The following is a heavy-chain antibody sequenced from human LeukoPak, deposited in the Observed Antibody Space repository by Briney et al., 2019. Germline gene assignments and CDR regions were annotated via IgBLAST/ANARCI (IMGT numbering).Heavy chain of an antibody. CDR2: IYSGGST. CDR3: AREYYDFWSGSFQH. D-gene: IGHD3-3*01. V-gene: IGHV3-66*02. Sequence: GGSLRLSCAASGFTLSSNYMSWVRQAPGKGLEWVSVIYSGGSTYYADSVKGRFTISRDNSKNTLYLQMNSLRAEDTAVYYCAREYYDFWSGSFQHWGQGTLVTVSS. J-gene: IGHJ1*01. CDR1: GFTLSSNY.